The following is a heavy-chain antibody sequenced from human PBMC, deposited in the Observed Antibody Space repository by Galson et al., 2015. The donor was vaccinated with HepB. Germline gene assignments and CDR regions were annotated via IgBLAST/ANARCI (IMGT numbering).Heavy chain of an antibody. V-gene: IGHV3-53*01. CDR1: GFSVSSNY. CDR2: IYSGGET. Sequence: SLRLSCAASGFSVSSNYMTWVRQPPGKGLEWVSSIYSGGETYYADSVKGRFATSRDNSKNTLYLQMNSLRDDDTAVYYCASDGPNSGGWYVYWGQGTLVTVSS. D-gene: IGHD6-19*01. J-gene: IGHJ4*02. CDR3: ASDGPNSGGWYVY.